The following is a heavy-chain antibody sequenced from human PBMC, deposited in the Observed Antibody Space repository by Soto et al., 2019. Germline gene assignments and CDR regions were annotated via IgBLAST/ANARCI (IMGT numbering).Heavy chain of an antibody. V-gene: IGHV4-31*03. Sequence: LSLTCTVSGGSISSGGYYWSWIRQHPGKGLEWIGYIYYSGSTYYNPSLKSRVTISVDTSKNQFSLKLSSVTAADTAVYYCARQGDCSSTSCQTSSYYYYGMDVWGQGTTVTVSS. D-gene: IGHD2-2*01. J-gene: IGHJ6*02. CDR1: GGSISSGGYY. CDR3: ARQGDCSSTSCQTSSYYYYGMDV. CDR2: IYYSGST.